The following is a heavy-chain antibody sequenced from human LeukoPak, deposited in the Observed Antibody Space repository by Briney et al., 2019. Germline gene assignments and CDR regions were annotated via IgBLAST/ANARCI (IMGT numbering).Heavy chain of an antibody. CDR2: IYYSGST. V-gene: IGHV4-59*01. CDR3: ARARVAGSGAFDI. Sequence: PSETLSLTCTVSGGSISSYYWSWIRQPPGKGLEWIGYIYYSGSTNYNPSLKSRVTISVDTSKNQFSLELSSVTAADTAVYYCARARVAGSGAFDIWGQGTMVTVSS. CDR1: GGSISSYY. J-gene: IGHJ3*02. D-gene: IGHD3-10*01.